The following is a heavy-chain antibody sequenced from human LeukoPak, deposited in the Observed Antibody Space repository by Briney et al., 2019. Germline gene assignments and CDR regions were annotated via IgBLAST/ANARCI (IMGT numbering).Heavy chain of an antibody. CDR1: GYTFTSYG. CDR2: ISAYNGNT. V-gene: IGHV1-18*01. CDR3: ASIVGATWEDAFDI. J-gene: IGHJ3*02. D-gene: IGHD1-26*01. Sequence: ASVKVSCKASGYTFTSYGISWVRQAPGQGLEWMGWISAYNGNTNYAQKLQGRVTMTTDTSTSTAYMELRSLRSDDTAVYYCASIVGATWEDAFDIWGQGTMVTVSS.